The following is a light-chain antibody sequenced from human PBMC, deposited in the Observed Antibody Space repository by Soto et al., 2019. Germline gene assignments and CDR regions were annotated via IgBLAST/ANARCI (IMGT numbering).Light chain of an antibody. CDR2: KAS. CDR1: QTISSW. Sequence: DIQMTQSPSTLSGSVGDRVTITGGASQTISSWLAWYQQKPGKAPKLLIYKASTLKSGVPSRFSGSGSGTDFTLTISSLQPEDFATYYCQQDNTFPITFGQGTRLEI. V-gene: IGKV1-5*03. J-gene: IGKJ5*01. CDR3: QQDNTFPIT.